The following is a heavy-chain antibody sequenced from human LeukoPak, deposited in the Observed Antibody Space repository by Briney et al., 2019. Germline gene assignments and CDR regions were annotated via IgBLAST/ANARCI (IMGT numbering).Heavy chain of an antibody. D-gene: IGHD6-19*01. J-gene: IGHJ6*03. V-gene: IGHV4-59*01. CDR3: ARWASSGWFRNVYEYYYMDV. Sequence: PSETLSLTCTVSGGSISSYYWSWIRQPPGKGLEWIGYIYYSGSTNYNPSLKSRVTISVDTSKNQFSLKLSSVTAADTAVYYCARWASSGWFRNVYEYYYMDVWGKGTTVTVSS. CDR2: IYYSGST. CDR1: GGSISSYY.